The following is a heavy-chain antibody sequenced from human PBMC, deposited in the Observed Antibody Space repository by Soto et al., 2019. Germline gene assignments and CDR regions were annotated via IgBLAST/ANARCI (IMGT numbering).Heavy chain of an antibody. CDR2: ISASDGGT. V-gene: IGHV3-23*01. CDR1: GFTFSNYA. J-gene: IGHJ4*02. Sequence: EVQLLESGGGFVQPGGSLRLSCAASGFTFSNYAMNWVRQAPGEGLEWVSSISASDGGTSYADSVKGRFTISRDNSKNTLYLQMNSLRAEDTAVYYCASQGFDYWGQGTLVTVSS. CDR3: ASQGFDY.